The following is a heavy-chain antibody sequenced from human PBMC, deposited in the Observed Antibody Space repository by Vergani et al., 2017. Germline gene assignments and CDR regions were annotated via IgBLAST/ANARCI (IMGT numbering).Heavy chain of an antibody. CDR3: AREKSTVVTPGAFDI. Sequence: QVQLQESGPGLVKPPGTLSLTCAVSGGSISSSNWWSWVRQPPGKGLEWIGEIYHSGSTNYNPSLQSRVTISVDKSKNHFSLKLSSVTAADTAVYYCAREKSTVVTPGAFDIWGQGTMVTVSS. V-gene: IGHV4-4*03. J-gene: IGHJ3*02. D-gene: IGHD4-23*01. CDR1: GGSISSSNW. CDR2: IYHSGST.